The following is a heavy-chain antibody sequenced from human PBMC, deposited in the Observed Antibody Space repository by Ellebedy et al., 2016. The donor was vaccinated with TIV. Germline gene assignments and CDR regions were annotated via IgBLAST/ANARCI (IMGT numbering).Heavy chain of an antibody. CDR3: ARRRGYSHYFDY. CDR1: GGSISSYY. Sequence: SETLSLTCTVSGGSISSYYWSWIRQPPGKGLEWIGYIYYSGSTNYNPSLKSRVTISVDTSKNQFSLKLSSVTAADTAVYYCARRRGYSHYFDYWGQGTLVTVSS. J-gene: IGHJ4*02. D-gene: IGHD3-22*01. CDR2: IYYSGST. V-gene: IGHV4-59*08.